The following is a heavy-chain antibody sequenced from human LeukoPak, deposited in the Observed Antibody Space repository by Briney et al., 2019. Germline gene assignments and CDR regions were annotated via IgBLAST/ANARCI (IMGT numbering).Heavy chain of an antibody. CDR3: ANQGNSIWSGYSDY. CDR1: GFTFSSYG. V-gene: IGHV3-30*02. J-gene: IGHJ4*02. Sequence: GGSLRLSCAASGFTFSSYGMHWVRQAPGKGLEWVAFIRYDGSNKCYADSVKGRFTISRDNSKNTLYLQMNSLRAEDTAVYYCANQGNSIWSGYSDYWGQGTLVTVSS. D-gene: IGHD3-3*01. CDR2: IRYDGSNK.